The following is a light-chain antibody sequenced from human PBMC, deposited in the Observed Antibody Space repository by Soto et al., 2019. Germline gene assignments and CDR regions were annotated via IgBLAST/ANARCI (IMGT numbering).Light chain of an antibody. Sequence: QSVLTQPASVSGSPGQSITLSCTGTSSDVGAYNYVSWYQQHPGKAPKLMIYDVSNRPSGVXXRFSGSKSGNTASLTISGXXXXXXXDYYCSSYRSSETLVFGTGTKLTVL. V-gene: IGLV2-14*03. CDR1: SSDVGAYNY. CDR3: SSYRSSETLV. J-gene: IGLJ1*01. CDR2: DVS.